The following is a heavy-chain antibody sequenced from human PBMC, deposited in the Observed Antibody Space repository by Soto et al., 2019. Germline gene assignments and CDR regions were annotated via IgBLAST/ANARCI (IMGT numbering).Heavy chain of an antibody. CDR3: ARGYTNYEDWCGP. V-gene: IGHV4-30-2*01. Sequence: PSETLSLTCAVSGGSISSGGYSWSWIRQPPGKGLEWIGYIYHSGSTYYNPSLKSRVTLSVDRSKNQFSLKLSSVTAADTAVYYRARGYTNYEDWCGPWGQGILLTLSS. CDR2: IYHSGST. J-gene: IGHJ5*02. CDR1: GGSISSGGYS. D-gene: IGHD4-4*01.